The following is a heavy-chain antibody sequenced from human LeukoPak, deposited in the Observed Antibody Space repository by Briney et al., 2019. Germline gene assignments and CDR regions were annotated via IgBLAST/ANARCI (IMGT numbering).Heavy chain of an antibody. CDR2: ISSTSSYI. Sequence: GGSLRLSCAVSGFTFSRYTMSWVRQAPGKGLEWVSSISSTSSYIYYADSVKGRFTISRDNAKNSLYLQMHSLRAEDTAVYYCAELGITMIGGVWGKGTTVTISS. J-gene: IGHJ6*04. V-gene: IGHV3-21*01. CDR3: AELGITMIGGV. D-gene: IGHD3-10*02. CDR1: GFTFSRYT.